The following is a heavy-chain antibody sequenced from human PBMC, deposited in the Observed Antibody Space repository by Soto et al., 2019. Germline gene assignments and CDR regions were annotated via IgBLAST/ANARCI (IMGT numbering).Heavy chain of an antibody. CDR2: IFSNDEK. CDR3: ARIWGVAPDDPFDY. V-gene: IGHV2-26*01. Sequence: QVTLKESGPVLVKPTETPTRPCTALGFSPSMARMGVVWFVHPPGKALEWLAHIFSNDEKSYSTSLKSRLTISKDTSKSQVVLTMTNMDPVDTATYYCARIWGVAPDDPFDYWGQGTLVTVSS. D-gene: IGHD2-2*01. CDR1: GFSPSMARMG. J-gene: IGHJ4*02.